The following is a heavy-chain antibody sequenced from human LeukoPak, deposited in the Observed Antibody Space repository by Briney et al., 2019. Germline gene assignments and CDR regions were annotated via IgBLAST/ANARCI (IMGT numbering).Heavy chain of an antibody. J-gene: IGHJ4*02. Sequence: SQTLSLTCAISGDSVSNNSTAWNWIRQSPSRGLEWLGRTYYRSKWFNTSAVFVKSRITINPDTSKNQFSLKLSSVTAADTAVYYCARRGDRGSGWFFDYWGQGTLVTVSS. CDR1: GDSVSNNSTA. D-gene: IGHD6-19*01. V-gene: IGHV6-1*01. CDR3: ARRGDRGSGWFFDY. CDR2: TYYRSKWFN.